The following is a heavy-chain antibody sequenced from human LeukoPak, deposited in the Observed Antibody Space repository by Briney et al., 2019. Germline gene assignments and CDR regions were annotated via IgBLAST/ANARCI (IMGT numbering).Heavy chain of an antibody. CDR3: AKAARLLWFGEFTSPY. V-gene: IGHV3-20*04. CDR2: INWNNGST. CDR1: GFKFDDYG. J-gene: IGHJ4*02. D-gene: IGHD3-10*01. Sequence: RPGGSLRLSCAASGFKFDDYGMNWVRHAPGKGLEWVSSINWNNGSTVYADSVKGRFTISRDNAKNSLYLQMNSLRAEDTAVYYCAKAARLLWFGEFTSPYWGQGTLVTVSS.